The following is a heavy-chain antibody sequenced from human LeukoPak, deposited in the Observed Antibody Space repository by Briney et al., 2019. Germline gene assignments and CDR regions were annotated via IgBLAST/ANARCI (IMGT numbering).Heavy chain of an antibody. CDR1: GYTFTSYG. CDR3: ARDAFWRGGSYYLYYFDY. Sequence: ASVKLSCKASGYTFTSYGISWVRQAPGQGLEWMGWISAYNGNTNYAQKLQGRVTMTTDTPTSTAYMELRSLRSDDTAVYYCARDAFWRGGSYYLYYFDYWGQGTLVTVSS. D-gene: IGHD1-26*01. CDR2: ISAYNGNT. J-gene: IGHJ4*02. V-gene: IGHV1-18*01.